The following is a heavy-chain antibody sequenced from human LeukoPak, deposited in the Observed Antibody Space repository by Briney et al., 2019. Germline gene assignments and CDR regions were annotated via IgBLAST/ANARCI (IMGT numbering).Heavy chain of an antibody. Sequence: GGSLRLSCAASGFTFSDYYMSWIRQAPGKGLEWVSYISSSGSTIYYADSVKGRFTISRDNAKNYLYLQMNSMRAADTAVYYCARDYYYGSGSYPDYWGQGTLVTVSS. CDR3: ARDYYYGSGSYPDY. CDR1: GFTFSDYY. CDR2: ISSSGSTI. D-gene: IGHD3-10*01. J-gene: IGHJ4*02. V-gene: IGHV3-11*01.